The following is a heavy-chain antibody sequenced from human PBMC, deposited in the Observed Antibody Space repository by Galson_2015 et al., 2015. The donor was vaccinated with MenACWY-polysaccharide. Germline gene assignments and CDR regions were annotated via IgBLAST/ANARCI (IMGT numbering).Heavy chain of an antibody. CDR3: ARLTPTFSSGWRINWFDP. V-gene: IGHV4-61*01. J-gene: IGHJ5*02. Sequence: ETLSLTCSVSGGSVTSSNHYWSWIRQPPGKGLEWIGYINYSGTTKYNPSLKNRVTISVDTSKNQFSLKVTSVTAADTAVYYCARLTPTFSSGWRINWFDPWGQGSLVSVSS. D-gene: IGHD6-25*01. CDR1: GGSVTSSNHY. CDR2: INYSGTT.